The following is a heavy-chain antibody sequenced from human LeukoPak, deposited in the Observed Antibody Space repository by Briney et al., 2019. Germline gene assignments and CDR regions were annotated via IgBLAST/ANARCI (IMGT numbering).Heavy chain of an antibody. J-gene: IGHJ6*02. Sequence: GESLKISCKGSGYSFTSYWIGWVRQMPGKGLEWMGIIYPGDSDTRNSPSFQGQVTISAGKSIRTAYLQWSSLKASGTAMYYCARWPYYDSSGYRVYYYGMDVWGQGTTVTVSS. CDR2: IYPGDSDT. CDR1: GYSFTSYW. CDR3: ARWPYYDSSGYRVYYYGMDV. V-gene: IGHV5-51*01. D-gene: IGHD3-22*01.